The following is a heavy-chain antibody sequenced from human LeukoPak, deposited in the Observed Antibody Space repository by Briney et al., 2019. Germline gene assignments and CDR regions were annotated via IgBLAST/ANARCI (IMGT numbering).Heavy chain of an antibody. D-gene: IGHD1-26*01. CDR3: ARVMRSGSPFDY. Sequence: GGSLRLSCEASRFSFSAYPMGWVRRAPGKGLEWVSYISKDGNTRNYADSVKGRFTISRDNAKNSLYLQMNSLRAEDTAVYYCARVMRSGSPFDYWGQGTLVTVSS. V-gene: IGHV3-11*01. CDR1: RFSFSAYP. CDR2: ISKDGNTR. J-gene: IGHJ4*02.